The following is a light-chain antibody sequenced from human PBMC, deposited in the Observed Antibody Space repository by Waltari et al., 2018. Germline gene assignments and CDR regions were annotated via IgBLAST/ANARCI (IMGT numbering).Light chain of an antibody. CDR2: GAS. V-gene: IGKV3-20*01. Sequence: EIVLTQSPGTLSLSPGERATLSCRASQSVSRNYLVWYQLKPGQAPRLLIYGASSRATGIPDRFSGSGSGTDFTLTISRLEPEDFAVYYCQQYGTSSTFGQGTRLEIK. CDR1: QSVSRNY. CDR3: QQYGTSST. J-gene: IGKJ5*01.